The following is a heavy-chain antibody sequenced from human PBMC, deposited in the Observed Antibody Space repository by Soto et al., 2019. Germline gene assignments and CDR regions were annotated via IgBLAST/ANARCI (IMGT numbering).Heavy chain of an antibody. CDR1: GFTFDDCA. J-gene: IGHJ4*02. Sequence: EVQLVESGGGVVQPCRSLRLSCAASGFTFDDCAMHWVRQAPGEGLEWVSGITWKSGITGYADSVNGRFTISRDNAKNSLYLKMNSLRPEDAALYYCAKGGDTGYDPLDSWGQGTLVTVSS. D-gene: IGHD5-12*01. CDR3: AKGGDTGYDPLDS. CDR2: ITWKSGIT. V-gene: IGHV3-9*01.